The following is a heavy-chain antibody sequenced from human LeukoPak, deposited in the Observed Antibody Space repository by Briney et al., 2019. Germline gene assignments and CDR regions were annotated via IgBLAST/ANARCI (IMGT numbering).Heavy chain of an antibody. CDR3: ARDGLHCSSTSCYHPLPSGY. CDR2: INPSGGST. D-gene: IGHD2-2*01. CDR1: GYTFTSYY. V-gene: IGHV1-46*01. J-gene: IGHJ4*02. Sequence: ASVKVSCKASGYTFTSYYMHWVRQAPGQGLEWMGIINPSGGSTSYAQKFQGRVTMTRDTSMSTVYMELSSLRSEDTAVYYCARDGLHCSSTSCYHPLPSGYWGQGTLVTVSS.